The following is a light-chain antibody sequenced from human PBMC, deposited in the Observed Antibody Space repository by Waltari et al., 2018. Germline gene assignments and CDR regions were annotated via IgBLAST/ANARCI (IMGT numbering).Light chain of an antibody. CDR2: DVV. Sequence: QSVLTQPASVSGSPGQSITISCTGTSSDVGGYDHVPWYQQPPGKAPQLILYDVVKRPSGVSTRFSASKSDNTASLTISGLQAEDEGYYYCCSYKRGATWVFGGGTALTVL. J-gene: IGLJ3*02. V-gene: IGLV2-14*03. CDR1: SSDVGGYDH. CDR3: CSYKRGATWV.